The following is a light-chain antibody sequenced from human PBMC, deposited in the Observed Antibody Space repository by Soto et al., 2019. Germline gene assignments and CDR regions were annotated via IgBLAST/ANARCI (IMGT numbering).Light chain of an antibody. Sequence: EIVLTQSPATLSLSPGERATLSCRASQSVSRYLAWYQQKPGQAPRLLIYDASNRATGIPARFSGSGSGTDFTLTISSLEPEDFAVYYCQQRSIWLTFGGGTKVDI. CDR2: DAS. V-gene: IGKV3-11*01. CDR1: QSVSRY. J-gene: IGKJ4*01. CDR3: QQRSIWLT.